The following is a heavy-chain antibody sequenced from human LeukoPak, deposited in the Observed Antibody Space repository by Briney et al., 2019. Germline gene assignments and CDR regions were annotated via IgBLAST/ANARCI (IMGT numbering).Heavy chain of an antibody. D-gene: IGHD6-13*01. Sequence: DSVKGRFTMSRDNPKNTMNLQMNSLRAEDTAVYYCAKGQQLVPGDYWGQGTLVTVSS. CDR3: AKGQQLVPGDY. V-gene: IGHV3-23*01. J-gene: IGHJ4*02.